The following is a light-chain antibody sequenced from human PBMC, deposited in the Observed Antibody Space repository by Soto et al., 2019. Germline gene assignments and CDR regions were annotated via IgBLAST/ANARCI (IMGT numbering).Light chain of an antibody. CDR3: QQYAGSPRI. CDR2: DAY. V-gene: IGKV3-20*01. J-gene: IGKJ2*01. CDR1: QSVRSNF. Sequence: EIVLTQSPGTLSLSPGDTATLSCRASQSVRSNFLAWYQHKPGQAPRLLIHDAYSRATGIPDRFSGSGSDRDFTLTISRLEPEDFAVYYCQQYAGSPRIFGQGTKLEIK.